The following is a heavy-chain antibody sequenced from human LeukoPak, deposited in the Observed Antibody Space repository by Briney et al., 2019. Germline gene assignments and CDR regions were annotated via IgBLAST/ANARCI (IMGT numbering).Heavy chain of an antibody. V-gene: IGHV4-39*01. CDR2: IYYHENT. CDR3: ARRAYSAAYWKHFDY. CDR1: CGSISSSSDY. Sequence: PSETLSLTCTVSCGSISSSSDYWGWIRQAPGKGLEWIGSIYYHENTYYNSSLKSRVTISVDTSKNQFSLKLNSVTAADTAVYFCARRAYSAAYWKHFDYWGQGTLVAVSS. J-gene: IGHJ4*02. D-gene: IGHD1-1*01.